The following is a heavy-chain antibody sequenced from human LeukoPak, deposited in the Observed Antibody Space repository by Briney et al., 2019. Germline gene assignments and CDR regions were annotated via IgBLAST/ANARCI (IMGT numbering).Heavy chain of an antibody. J-gene: IGHJ4*02. CDR3: ARARWQLVPYFDS. CDR2: INPNSGGT. CDR1: VYTFTDYY. D-gene: IGHD6-6*01. V-gene: IGHV1-2*02. Sequence: ASVTVSSTASVYTFTDYYMHWVRQAPGQGLEWMGWINPNSGGTNFAQKFQGRVAMTRDTSISTAYLELGSLRSDDTAVYFCARARWQLVPYFDSWGQGTLVTVSS.